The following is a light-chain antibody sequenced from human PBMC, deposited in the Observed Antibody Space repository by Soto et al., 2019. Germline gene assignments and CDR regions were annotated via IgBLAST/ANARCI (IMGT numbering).Light chain of an antibody. V-gene: IGKV1-16*01. CDR3: QQYNSYPWT. CDR2: ATS. Sequence: DIQMTQSPPSLSASVGDRVTITCRASKGINNYLAWFQQQPGTAPKPLIYATSTLHSGVPSRFTGSGTGTEVTLSINRLQPEDFGTYYCQQYNSYPWTFGQGTKVEVK. CDR1: KGINNY. J-gene: IGKJ1*01.